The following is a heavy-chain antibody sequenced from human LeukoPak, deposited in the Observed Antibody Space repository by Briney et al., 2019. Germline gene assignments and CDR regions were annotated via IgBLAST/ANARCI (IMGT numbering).Heavy chain of an antibody. Sequence: PGGSLRLSCAAFGFTFISYWMHWVRQAPGKGLVCVSRINSDGSTTSYAASVKGRFTISRDTAKNTLYLQMNSLRAEDTAVYYCARGPHYYDSSAYYYWGQGTLVTVSS. CDR3: ARGPHYYDSSAYYY. V-gene: IGHV3-74*01. CDR1: GFTFISYW. CDR2: INSDGSTT. J-gene: IGHJ4*02. D-gene: IGHD3-22*01.